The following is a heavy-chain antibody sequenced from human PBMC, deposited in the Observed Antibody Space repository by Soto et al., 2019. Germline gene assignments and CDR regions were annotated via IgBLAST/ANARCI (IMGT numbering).Heavy chain of an antibody. CDR3: ARRLATTVSALGY. D-gene: IGHD4-17*01. V-gene: IGHV3-30-3*01. CDR2: ISENGDRQ. J-gene: IGHJ4*02. CDR1: GLTFTSSS. Sequence: PGGSLRLSCRASGLTFTSSSFHWVRQAPGKGLEWVAVISENGDRQYSTESVRGRFLISRDSSKNTVYLQMNSLRPEDTGVYFCARRLATTVSALGYWGQGALVTVSS.